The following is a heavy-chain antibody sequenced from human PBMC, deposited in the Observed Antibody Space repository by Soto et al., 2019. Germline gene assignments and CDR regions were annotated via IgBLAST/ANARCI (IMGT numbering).Heavy chain of an antibody. J-gene: IGHJ4*02. Sequence: QLLQSGGGLVQPGGSLTLSCAASGFTFGTTDMSWGRQAPGEGLEWVSTIDGSGGITYYADSVKGRFTISRDNSRNTVYLQMNSLRGDDTALYYCVKNSGWFNNWGQGALVTVSS. D-gene: IGHD6-19*01. CDR1: GFTFGTTD. CDR2: IDGSGGIT. V-gene: IGHV3-23*01. CDR3: VKNSGWFNN.